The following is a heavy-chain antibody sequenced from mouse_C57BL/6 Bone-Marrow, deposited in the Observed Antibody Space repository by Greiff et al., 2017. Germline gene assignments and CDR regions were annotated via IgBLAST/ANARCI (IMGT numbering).Heavy chain of an antibody. CDR1: GFTFSDYG. V-gene: IGHV5-17*01. CDR3: ARTHYDYDDWYFDV. J-gene: IGHJ1*03. D-gene: IGHD2-4*01. CDR2: ISSGSSTI. Sequence: EVQLQESGGGLVKPGGSLKLSCAASGFTFSDYGMHWVRQAPEKGLEWVAYISSGSSTIYYADTVKGRFTISRDNAKNTLFLQMTSLRSEDTAMYYCARTHYDYDDWYFDVWGTGTTVTVSS.